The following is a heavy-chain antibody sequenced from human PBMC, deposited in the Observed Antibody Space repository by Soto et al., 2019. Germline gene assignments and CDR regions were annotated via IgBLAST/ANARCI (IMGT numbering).Heavy chain of an antibody. Sequence: PGRCLRLSCAASGFTFSDYYISWIRQAPGKGLEWVTYISSSGSTIYYADSVKGRFTISRDNAKNSLYLQMNSLRAEDTAVYYCARVSFGGLDVWGQGTTVTVSS. CDR1: GFTFSDYY. CDR2: ISSSGSTI. J-gene: IGHJ6*02. CDR3: ARVSFGGLDV. D-gene: IGHD3-16*01. V-gene: IGHV3-11*01.